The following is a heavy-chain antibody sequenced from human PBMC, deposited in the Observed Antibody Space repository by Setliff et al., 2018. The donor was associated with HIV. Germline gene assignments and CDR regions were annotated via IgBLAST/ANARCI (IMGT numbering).Heavy chain of an antibody. D-gene: IGHD1-7*01. J-gene: IGHJ5*02. V-gene: IGHV4-34*01. Sequence: KPSETLSLTCAVYGGSFSGYYWSWIRQPPGKGLEWIGEINHNGNTNYNPSLKSRVPISVATSKNPFSLNLNSVTAADTALYFCARQGGQFNWNYVGPFDPWGQGTLVTVSS. CDR1: GGSFSGYY. CDR3: ARQGGQFNWNYVGPFDP. CDR2: INHNGNT.